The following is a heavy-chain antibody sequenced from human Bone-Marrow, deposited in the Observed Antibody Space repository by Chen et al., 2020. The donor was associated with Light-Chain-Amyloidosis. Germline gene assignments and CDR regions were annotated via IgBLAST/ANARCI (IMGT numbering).Heavy chain of an antibody. CDR3: ARRRDGYNFDY. D-gene: IGHD5-12*01. Sequence: EVQLEQSGPEVKKPGESLKISCKGSGYTFPNYWIGWVRQMPGKGLEWMWVISPDDSDARYSPSFEVQVTISSDKSITTAYLQWRRLKASDTAMYYCARRRDGYNFDYWGQGTLVTVSS. CDR1: GYTFPNYW. J-gene: IGHJ4*02. CDR2: ISPDDSDA. V-gene: IGHV5-51*01.